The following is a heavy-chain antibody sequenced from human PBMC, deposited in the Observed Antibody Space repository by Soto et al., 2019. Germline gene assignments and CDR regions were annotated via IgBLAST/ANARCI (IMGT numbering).Heavy chain of an antibody. J-gene: IGHJ6*02. Sequence: SDTLALTCAVYGGTVSGCAWSWIRQPPGKGLEWIGEINHSGSTNYNPSLKSRVTISVDTSKNQFSLKLSSVTAEDTAVYYCARWRRACISASPDGMDVWGQGTTVPVSS. CDR1: GGTVSGCA. V-gene: IGHV4-34*01. D-gene: IGHD6-6*01. CDR3: ARWRRACISASPDGMDV. CDR2: INHSGST.